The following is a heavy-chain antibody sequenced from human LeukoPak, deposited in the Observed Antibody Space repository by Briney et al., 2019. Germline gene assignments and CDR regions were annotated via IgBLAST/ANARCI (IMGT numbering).Heavy chain of an antibody. D-gene: IGHD3-22*01. CDR1: GGSISSTSYY. J-gene: IGHJ4*02. Sequence: KPSETLSLTCTVSGGSISSTSYYWGWIRQPPGKGLEWIGAVYYSGTSYYNPSLKSRLTISVDTSKNQFSPNLSSVTAADTAVYYCTCGYYSRGDYWGQGALVTVSS. V-gene: IGHV4-39*01. CDR2: VYYSGTS. CDR3: TCGYYSRGDY.